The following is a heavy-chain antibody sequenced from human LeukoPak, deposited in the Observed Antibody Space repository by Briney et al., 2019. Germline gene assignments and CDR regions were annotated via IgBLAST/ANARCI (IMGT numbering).Heavy chain of an antibody. Sequence: SGPTLVNSTQTLTLTCTFSGFSLGTSGVGVGWIRQPPGKALEWLALIYWDDDQRYSPSLKSRLTITKDTSKDQVVLTMTNVDPVDTATYYCAHRPEYCSGGSCYDFWGQGTLVTVSS. CDR1: GFSLGTSGVG. D-gene: IGHD2-15*01. J-gene: IGHJ4*02. CDR2: IYWDDDQ. V-gene: IGHV2-5*02. CDR3: AHRPEYCSGGSCYDF.